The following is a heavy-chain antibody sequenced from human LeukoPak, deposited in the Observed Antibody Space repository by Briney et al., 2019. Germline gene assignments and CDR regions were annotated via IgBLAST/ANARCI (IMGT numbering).Heavy chain of an antibody. D-gene: IGHD2-2*01. CDR1: GGSISSTNW. CDR3: ARGFGPDIVVEPAAPYYYYGMDV. V-gene: IGHV4-4*02. Sequence: PSGTLSLTCGVSGGSISSTNWWSWVRQPPGQGLEWIGEISLAGRTNYNPSLKSRVTMSVDTSKNQFSLKLSSVSAADTAVYYCARGFGPDIVVEPAAPYYYYGMDVWGQGTTVTVSS. CDR2: ISLAGRT. J-gene: IGHJ6*02.